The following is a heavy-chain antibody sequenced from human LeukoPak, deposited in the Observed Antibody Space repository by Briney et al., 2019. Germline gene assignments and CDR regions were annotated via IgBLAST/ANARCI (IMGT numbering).Heavy chain of an antibody. CDR1: GGSISSFY. J-gene: IGHJ4*02. D-gene: IGHD3-16*02. CDR2: VYYSGSI. V-gene: IGHV4-59*01. Sequence: SETLSLTCSVSGGSISSFYWSWIRQPPGKGLEWIGYVYYSGSINYNPSLKSRVTISADTSENQFSLKLTSVTAADTAVYYCARYVWGSYPTFEDYWGQGTLVTVSS. CDR3: ARYVWGSYPTFEDY.